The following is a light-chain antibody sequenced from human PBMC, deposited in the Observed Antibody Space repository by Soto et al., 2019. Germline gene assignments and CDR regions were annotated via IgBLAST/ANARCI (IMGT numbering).Light chain of an antibody. CDR1: DNYVSWYQRH. Sequence: QSALTQPASVSGSPGQSITISCTGTDNYVSWYQRHVSWYQQHPGKAPKLIIYEVSNRPSGLSDRFSGSSSDNTASLTISGLQAEDEADYYCSSYTSSNFWVFGGGTKLTVL. J-gene: IGLJ3*02. CDR3: SSYTSSNFWV. CDR2: EVS. V-gene: IGLV2-14*01.